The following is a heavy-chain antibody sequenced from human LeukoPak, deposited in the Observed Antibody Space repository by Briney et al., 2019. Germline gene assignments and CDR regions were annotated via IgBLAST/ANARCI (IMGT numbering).Heavy chain of an antibody. J-gene: IGHJ3*02. Sequence: PGGSLRLSCAASGLTVSGNFMSWVRQAPGKGPDWVSVIYSGGSTYCADSVKGRFTISRDNSKNTLDLLMNSLRAEDTAVYYCARVVYSGGYSQGFDIWGQGTMVTVSS. D-gene: IGHD3-22*01. V-gene: IGHV3-66*01. CDR1: GLTVSGNF. CDR2: IYSGGST. CDR3: ARVVYSGGYSQGFDI.